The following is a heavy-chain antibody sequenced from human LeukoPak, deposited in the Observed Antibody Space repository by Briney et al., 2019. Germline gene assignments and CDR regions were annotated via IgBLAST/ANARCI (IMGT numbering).Heavy chain of an antibody. CDR2: SSHAGST. Sequence: PSGTLSLTCAVSGGSISINTWWRWVRQPPGKGLEWIGESSHAGSTNYNPSLKSRVTISVDKSRNSLSLTLNSVTAADSAVYYCARNFDSWGQGTLVTVSS. CDR1: GGSISINTW. J-gene: IGHJ4*02. CDR3: ARNFDS. V-gene: IGHV4-4*02.